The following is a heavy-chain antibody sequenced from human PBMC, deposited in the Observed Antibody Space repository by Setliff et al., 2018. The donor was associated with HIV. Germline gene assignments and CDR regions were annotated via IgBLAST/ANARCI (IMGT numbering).Heavy chain of an antibody. J-gene: IGHJ6*03. V-gene: IGHV3-23*01. D-gene: IGHD2-15*01. Sequence: PGGSLRLSCVASGFSFSDYAMGWVRQAPGKGLEWVSVISGSGASIHYADSVKGRFTISRDNSKNTLYLQMQSLRVDDTAVYYCARAGVVEGYYYYYYMDVWGKGTTVTVSS. CDR3: ARAGVVEGYYYYYYMDV. CDR1: GFSFSDYA. CDR2: ISGSGASI.